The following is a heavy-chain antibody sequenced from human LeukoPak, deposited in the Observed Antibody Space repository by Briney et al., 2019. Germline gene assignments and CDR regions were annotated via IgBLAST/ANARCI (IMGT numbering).Heavy chain of an antibody. CDR1: GFTFSSYA. D-gene: IGHD2-2*01. CDR2: INTDGTRT. CDR3: AKTHSTSWGYFDY. J-gene: IGHJ4*02. Sequence: GGSLRLSCAASGFTFSSYAMSWVRQAPGKGLVWVSRINTDGTRTNYADSVKGRFTISRDNSKNTLYLQMNSLIPEDTAVYYCAKTHSTSWGYFDYWGKGTLVTVSS. V-gene: IGHV3-74*01.